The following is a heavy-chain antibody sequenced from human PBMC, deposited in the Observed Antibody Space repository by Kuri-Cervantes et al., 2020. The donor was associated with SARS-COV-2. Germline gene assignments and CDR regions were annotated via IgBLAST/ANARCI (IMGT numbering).Heavy chain of an antibody. Sequence: LETLSLTCTVSGGSISSYYWSWIRQPPGKGLEWIGYIYYSGSTNYNPSLKSRVTISVDTSKNQFSLKLSSVTAADTAVYYCARGAWVESYYYYYYCMDAWGKGTTVTVSS. V-gene: IGHV4-59*01. CDR3: ARGAWVESYYYYYYCMDA. CDR1: GGSISSYY. CDR2: IYYSGST. J-gene: IGHJ6*03. D-gene: IGHD5-24*01.